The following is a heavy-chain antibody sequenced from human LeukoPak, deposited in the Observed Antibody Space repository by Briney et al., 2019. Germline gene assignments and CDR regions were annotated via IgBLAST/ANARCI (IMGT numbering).Heavy chain of an antibody. V-gene: IGHV3-21*01. J-gene: IGHJ3*02. CDR1: GFTFSSYS. D-gene: IGHD2/OR15-2a*01. CDR3: ARVPPVPTTYTTPEDAFDI. CDR2: ISSSSSYI. Sequence: PGGSLRLSCAASGFTFSSYSMNWVRQPPGKGLEWVSSISSSSSYIYYADSVKGRFTISRDNAKNSLYLQMNSLRAEDTAVYYCARVPPVPTTYTTPEDAFDIWGQGTMVTVSS.